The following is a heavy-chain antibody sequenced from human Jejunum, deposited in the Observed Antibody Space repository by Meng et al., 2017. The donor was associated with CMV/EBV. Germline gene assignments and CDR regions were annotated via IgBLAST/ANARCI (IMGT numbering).Heavy chain of an antibody. J-gene: IGHJ5*02. CDR1: GYTFSTYT. Sequence: QGNSGEFGSELKKPGASVKVSCKASGYTFSTYTINWVRQAHGRGLEWMGWISTNTGTPTYTQGFTGRFVFSLDTSVSTAYLQISSLKAEDTAVYYCARGGNFDPWGQGTLVTVSS. V-gene: IGHV7-4-1*02. D-gene: IGHD2/OR15-2a*01. CDR2: ISTNTGTP. CDR3: ARGGNFDP.